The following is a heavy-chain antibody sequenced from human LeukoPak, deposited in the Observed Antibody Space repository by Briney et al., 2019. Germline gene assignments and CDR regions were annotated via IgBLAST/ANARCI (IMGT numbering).Heavy chain of an antibody. V-gene: IGHV3-74*01. J-gene: IGHJ4*02. CDR3: ARPAEYCSSTSCYSGDFDY. CDR2: INSDGSSP. D-gene: IGHD2-2*01. CDR1: GFTFSSYW. Sequence: GGSLRLSCAASGFTFSSYWMHWGRQAPGKGLVWVSRINSDGSSPSYADSVKGRFTISRDNAKNTLYLQMNSLRAEDTAVYYCARPAEYCSSTSCYSGDFDYWGQGTLVTVSS.